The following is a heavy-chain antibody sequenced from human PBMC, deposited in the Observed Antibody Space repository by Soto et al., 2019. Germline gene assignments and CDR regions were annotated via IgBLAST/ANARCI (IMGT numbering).Heavy chain of an antibody. CDR1: GFPFGSYA. Sequence: EVQLLESGGGLVQPGGSLRLSCAASGFPFGSYAMSWVRQAAGKGLEWVSTISAGGGSTYYADSVKGRFTISRDNSKNTLYLQMNILRAEDTAVYYCAKYSVVGATRYFDLWGRDTLVTVSS. CDR2: ISAGGGST. D-gene: IGHD1-26*01. V-gene: IGHV3-23*01. CDR3: AKYSVVGATRYFDL. J-gene: IGHJ2*01.